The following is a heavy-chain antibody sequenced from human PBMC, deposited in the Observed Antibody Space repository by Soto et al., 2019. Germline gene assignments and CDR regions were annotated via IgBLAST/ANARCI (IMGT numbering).Heavy chain of an antibody. Sequence: QVLLQESGPGLVKPSGTLSLTCSVSGGSISNGYWWTWVRQSPGKGLEWIGEIYHSGTTNYNPSLKGRVTISVDMSKNQFSLNVISVTAADTAVYYCARGCRGERVEGDYFDYWGQGTLVTVSS. D-gene: IGHD1-1*01. CDR3: ARGCRGERVEGDYFDY. CDR2: IYHSGTT. J-gene: IGHJ4*02. V-gene: IGHV4-4*02. CDR1: GGSISNGYW.